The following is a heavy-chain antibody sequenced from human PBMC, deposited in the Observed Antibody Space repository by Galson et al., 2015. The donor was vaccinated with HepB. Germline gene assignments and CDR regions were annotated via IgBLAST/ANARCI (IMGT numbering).Heavy chain of an antibody. CDR2: INPPFGTK. Sequence: SVKVSCKASGGTFNNQPTSRVRQAPGQGPEWIAEINPPFGTKNHDHKFPDRLTIAADRSTSTVYMELSSLTSEDTAVYFCATNAGRRGIFFEYWGQGTLVTVSS. D-gene: IGHD3-10*01. CDR3: ATNAGRRGIFFEY. J-gene: IGHJ4*02. CDR1: GGTFNNQP. V-gene: IGHV1-69*06.